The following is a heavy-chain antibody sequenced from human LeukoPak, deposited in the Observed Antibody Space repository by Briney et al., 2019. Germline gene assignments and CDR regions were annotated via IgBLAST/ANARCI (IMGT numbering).Heavy chain of an antibody. CDR3: ARGGDYDSSGPFDY. J-gene: IGHJ4*02. CDR1: GGSFSGYY. D-gene: IGHD3-22*01. Sequence: SETLSLTCTVSGGSFSGYYWSWIRQPPGKGLEWIGEINHSGSTNYNPSLKSRVTISVDTSKNQFSLKLSSVTAADTAVYYCARGGDYDSSGPFDYWGQGTLVTVSS. V-gene: IGHV4-34*01. CDR2: INHSGST.